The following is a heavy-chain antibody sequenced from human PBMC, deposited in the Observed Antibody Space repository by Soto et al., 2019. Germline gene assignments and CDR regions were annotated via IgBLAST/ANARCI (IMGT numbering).Heavy chain of an antibody. CDR1: GFTFSSYG. CDR3: AKGAEAYYYYYGMDV. CDR2: ISYDGSNK. J-gene: IGHJ6*02. V-gene: IGHV3-30*18. Sequence: QVQLVESGGGVVQPGRSLRLSCAASGFTFSSYGMHWVRQAPGKGLEWLAVISYDGSNKYYADSVKGRFTISRDNSKNTLYLQMNSLRAEDTAVYYCAKGAEAYYYYYGMDVWGQGTTVTVSS.